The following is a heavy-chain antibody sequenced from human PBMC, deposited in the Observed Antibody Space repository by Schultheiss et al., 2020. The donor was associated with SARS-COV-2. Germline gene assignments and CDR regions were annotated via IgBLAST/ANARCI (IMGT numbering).Heavy chain of an antibody. V-gene: IGHV4-59*08. CDR2: IYYSGST. CDR3: ARNCGGDCYSSLAFDI. Sequence: SETLSLTCTVSGGSISRYYWSWIRQPPGKGLEWIGYIYYSGSTNYNPSLKSRVTISVDTSKNQFSLKLSSVTAADTAVYYCARNCGGDCYSSLAFDIWGQGTMVTVAS. D-gene: IGHD2-21*02. J-gene: IGHJ3*02. CDR1: GGSISRYY.